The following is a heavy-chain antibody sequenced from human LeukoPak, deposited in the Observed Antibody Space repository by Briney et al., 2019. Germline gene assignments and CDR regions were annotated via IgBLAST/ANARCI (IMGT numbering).Heavy chain of an antibody. Sequence: SQALSLTCAISGDSFSSNSVTWNWIRQSPSRGLEWLGRTYYRSTWYNDYAVSVRGRITVNPDTSKNQFSLHLNSVTPEDTAVYYCARRLTQYDCFDPWGQGILVTVSS. D-gene: IGHD2-2*01. CDR2: TYYRSTWYN. CDR3: ARRLTQYDCFDP. V-gene: IGHV6-1*01. J-gene: IGHJ5*02. CDR1: GDSFSSNSVT.